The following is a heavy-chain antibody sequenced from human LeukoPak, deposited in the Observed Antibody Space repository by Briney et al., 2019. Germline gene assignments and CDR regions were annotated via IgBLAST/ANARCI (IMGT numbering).Heavy chain of an antibody. CDR1: GFTFSSYA. J-gene: IGHJ4*02. CDR2: ISGSGGST. CDR3: AKVWTAYSDDYFDY. Sequence: GSLRLSCAASGFTFSSYAVSWVRQAPGKGLECVSSISGSGGSTNHADSVKGRFTISRDNSKNTLYLQMNSLRAEDTAVYYCAKVWTAYSDDYFDYWGQGTLVTVSS. D-gene: IGHD3/OR15-3a*01. V-gene: IGHV3-23*01.